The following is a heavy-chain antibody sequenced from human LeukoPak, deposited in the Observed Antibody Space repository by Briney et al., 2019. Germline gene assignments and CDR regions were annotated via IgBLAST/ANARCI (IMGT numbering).Heavy chain of an antibody. V-gene: IGHV3-53*01. CDR3: ARDDILTGYNY. D-gene: IGHD3-9*01. CDR1: GFTVSSNY. J-gene: IGHJ4*02. CDR2: IYSGGNT. Sequence: GSLRLSCAASGFTVSSNYMSWVRQAPGRGLEWVSVIYSGGNTYYADSVKGRFTISRDSSKNTLYLQMNSLRAEDTAVYYCARDDILTGYNYWGQGILVTVSS.